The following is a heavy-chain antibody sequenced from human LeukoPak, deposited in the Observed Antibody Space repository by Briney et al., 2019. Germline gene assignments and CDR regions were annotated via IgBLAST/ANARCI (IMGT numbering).Heavy chain of an antibody. D-gene: IGHD1-26*01. Sequence: PGGSLRLSCAASGFIFSSYSMSWVRQAPGKGLEWVSVITGSGGNTYYADSVKGRFTISRDNSKYTLYLQMNSLRAEDTAVYYCGKNRYSGSLSPFDIWGQGTMVTVSS. J-gene: IGHJ3*02. CDR3: GKNRYSGSLSPFDI. V-gene: IGHV3-23*01. CDR1: GFIFSSYS. CDR2: ITGSGGNT.